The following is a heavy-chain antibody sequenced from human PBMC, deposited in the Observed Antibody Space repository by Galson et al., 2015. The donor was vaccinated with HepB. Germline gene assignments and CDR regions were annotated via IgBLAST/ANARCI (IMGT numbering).Heavy chain of an antibody. CDR2: IKSETDGGTT. Sequence: SLRLSCAGSGFNFRDAWMNWVRQVPGKGLEWVGRIKSETDGGTTDYTTSVGGRFSVSRNDSENTLFLQMRSLKTEDTAVYYCSTTMVRGPPRWGQGRLIIVSS. V-gene: IGHV3-15*01. CDR3: STTMVRGPPR. D-gene: IGHD3-10*01. CDR1: GFNFRDAW. J-gene: IGHJ4*02.